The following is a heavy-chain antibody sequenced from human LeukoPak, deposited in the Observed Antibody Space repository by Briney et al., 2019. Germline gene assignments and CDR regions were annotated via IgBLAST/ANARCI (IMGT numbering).Heavy chain of an antibody. CDR1: GFTFSSYA. Sequence: PGGSLRLSCAASGFTFSSYAMHWVRQAPGKGLEWVAVISYDGSNKYYADSVKGRFTISRDNSKNTLYLQMNSLRAEDTAVYYCAREGGRYGDHDNWFDPWGQGTLVTVSS. J-gene: IGHJ5*02. D-gene: IGHD4-17*01. CDR3: AREGGRYGDHDNWFDP. CDR2: ISYDGSNK. V-gene: IGHV3-30-3*01.